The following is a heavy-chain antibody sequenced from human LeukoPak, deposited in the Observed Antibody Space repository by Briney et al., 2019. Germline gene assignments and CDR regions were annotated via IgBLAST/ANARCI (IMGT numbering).Heavy chain of an antibody. CDR1: GFTFLSYG. V-gene: IGHV3-30*02. J-gene: IGHJ5*02. CDR3: AKDLEYYYDRNWFDP. CDR2: IRYDGSNK. Sequence: PGGSLRLSCAASGFTFLSYGMHWVRQAPGKGLEWVAFIRYDGSNKYYADSVKGRFTISRDNSKNTLYLQMNSLRAEDTAVYYCAKDLEYYYDRNWFDPWGQGTLVTVSS. D-gene: IGHD3-22*01.